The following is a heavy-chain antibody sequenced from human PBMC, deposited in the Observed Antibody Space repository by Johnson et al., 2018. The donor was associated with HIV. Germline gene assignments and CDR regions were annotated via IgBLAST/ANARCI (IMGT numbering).Heavy chain of an antibody. CDR2: ISYDGSNE. D-gene: IGHD6-25*01. J-gene: IGHJ3*02. CDR3: AKGGIDAFDI. Sequence: MQLVESGGGVVQPGRSLRLSCAASGFSLSSYAMHWVRQAPGTGLEWVAVISYDGSNEYYADSVKGRFTISRDNSKNTVYLEMNSLRAEDTAVYYCAKGGIDAFDIWGQGTMVTVSS. CDR1: GFSLSSYA. V-gene: IGHV3-30*04.